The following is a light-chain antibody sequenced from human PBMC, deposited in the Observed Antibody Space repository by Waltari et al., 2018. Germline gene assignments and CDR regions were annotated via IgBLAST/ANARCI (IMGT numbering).Light chain of an antibody. V-gene: IGLV1-40*01. J-gene: IGLJ3*02. CDR1: GSNIGAGDD. Sequence: QSVLTQPPSVSGAPGQRVTIPCTGSGSNIGAGDDVHWYQQLPRAAPKLLIYGSTSRPLGVPARFFGSTSGTSASLAITGLQAEDEADYYCQSYDTSLSVVFGGGTKLTVL. CDR3: QSYDTSLSVV. CDR2: GST.